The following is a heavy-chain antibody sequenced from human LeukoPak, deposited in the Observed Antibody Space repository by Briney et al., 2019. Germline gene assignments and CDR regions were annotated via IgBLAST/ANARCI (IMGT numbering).Heavy chain of an antibody. D-gene: IGHD6-19*01. Sequence: ASVKVSCKVSSYSLTELSMHWVRQAPGKGLEWMGGFDPEDGKTIYAQWLQGRVTMTEDTSTDTAYMQLRSLISEDSAVYYCATNLGIAVAGGAFDLWGQGTVVTVSS. V-gene: IGHV1-24*01. J-gene: IGHJ3*01. CDR3: ATNLGIAVAGGAFDL. CDR1: SYSLTELS. CDR2: FDPEDGKT.